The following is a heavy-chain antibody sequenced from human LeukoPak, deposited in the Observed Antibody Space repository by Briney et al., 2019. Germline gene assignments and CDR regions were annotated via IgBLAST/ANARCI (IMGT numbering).Heavy chain of an antibody. CDR2: FGPEDGET. D-gene: IGHD1-26*01. CDR3: STLAVGATTEASYDDAFDI. Sequence: ASVKVSCKVSGYTLTELSMHWVRQAPGKGLEWMGGFGPEDGETIYAQKFQGRVTMTEDTSTDTAYMELSSLRSEDTAVYYCSTLAVGATTEASYDDAFDIWGQGTMVTVSS. CDR1: GYTLTELS. J-gene: IGHJ3*02. V-gene: IGHV1-24*01.